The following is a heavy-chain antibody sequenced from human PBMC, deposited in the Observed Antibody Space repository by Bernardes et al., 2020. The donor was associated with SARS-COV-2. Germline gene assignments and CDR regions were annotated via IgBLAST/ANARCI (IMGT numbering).Heavy chain of an antibody. V-gene: IGHV4-59*01. D-gene: IGHD6-13*01. CDR3: ARDAGMENYYFDY. J-gene: IGHJ4*02. Sequence: SETLTLTCTVSGGSISSYYWSWIRQPPGKGLEWIGYIYYSGSTNYNPSLKSRVTISVDTSKNQFSLKLSSVTAADTAVYYCARDAGMENYYFDYWGQGTLVTVSS. CDR1: GGSISSYY. CDR2: IYYSGST.